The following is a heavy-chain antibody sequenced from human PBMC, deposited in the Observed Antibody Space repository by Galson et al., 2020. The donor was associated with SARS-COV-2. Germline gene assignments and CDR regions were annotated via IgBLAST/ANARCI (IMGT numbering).Heavy chain of an antibody. CDR2: INQDGSGD. D-gene: IGHD4-17*01. CDR3: TRGDY. Sequence: GESLKISCAGSGFTFGSFWMSWVRQAPGQGLEWVANINQDGSGDYYADSVKARFTISRDNAESLIYLQMSSLKPEDTAVYYCTRGDYWGRGTLVTVSS. J-gene: IGHJ2*01. CDR1: GFTFGSFW. V-gene: IGHV3-7*03.